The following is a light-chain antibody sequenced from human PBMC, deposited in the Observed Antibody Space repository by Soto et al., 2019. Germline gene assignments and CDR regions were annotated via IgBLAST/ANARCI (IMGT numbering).Light chain of an antibody. V-gene: IGKV1-5*03. CDR3: QHYNSYSEA. Sequence: DIQMTQSPSTLSASVVDRVTLTLLASQSISSWLAWYQQKPGKAPKLLIYKASTLKSGVPSRFSGSGSGTEFTLTISSLQPDDFATYYCQHYNSYSEAFGQGTKVDI. CDR2: KAS. J-gene: IGKJ1*01. CDR1: QSISSW.